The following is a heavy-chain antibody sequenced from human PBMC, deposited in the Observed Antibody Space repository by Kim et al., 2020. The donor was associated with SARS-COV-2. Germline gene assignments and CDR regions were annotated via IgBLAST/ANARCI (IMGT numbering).Heavy chain of an antibody. Sequence: SETLSLTCTVSGYSISSAYYWGWIRQPPGKGLEWIGSIYLRGNTYYNPSLKSRVTISIDTSTNQFSLKLSSVTAADTAVYYCARVKEPYYCGLDVWGQGTTVTVS. CDR2: IYLRGNT. J-gene: IGHJ6*02. CDR3: ARVKEPYYCGLDV. D-gene: IGHD3-16*01. CDR1: GYSISSAYY. V-gene: IGHV4-38-2*02.